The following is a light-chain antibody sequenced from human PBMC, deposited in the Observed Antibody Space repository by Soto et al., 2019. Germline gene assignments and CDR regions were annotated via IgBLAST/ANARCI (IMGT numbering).Light chain of an antibody. J-gene: IGLJ1*01. V-gene: IGLV1-44*01. Sequence: QSVLTQPPSASGTPGQSVTSSCSGSNSNIGSNAVNWYQQFPGAASTLLIYSTNERPSGVPDRFSGSKSGTSASLAISGLQSEDEADYHCAAWDGSLNGDVFGSGTKVTVL. CDR3: AAWDGSLNGDV. CDR2: STN. CDR1: NSNIGSNA.